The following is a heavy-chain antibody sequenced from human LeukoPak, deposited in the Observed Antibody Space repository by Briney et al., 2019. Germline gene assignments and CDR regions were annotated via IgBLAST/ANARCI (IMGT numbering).Heavy chain of an antibody. V-gene: IGHV1-69*06. CDR2: IIPIFGTA. Sequence: ASVKVSCKASGYTFTSYAMNWVRQAPGQGLEWMGGIIPIFGTANYAQKFQGRVTITADKSTSTAYMEMSSLRSEDTAVYYCARFGGPGFDAFDIWGQGTMVTVSS. CDR1: GYTFTSYA. J-gene: IGHJ3*02. CDR3: ARFGGPGFDAFDI. D-gene: IGHD3-10*01.